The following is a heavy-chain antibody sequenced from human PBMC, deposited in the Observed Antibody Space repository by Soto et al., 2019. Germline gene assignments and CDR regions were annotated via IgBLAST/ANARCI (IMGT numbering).Heavy chain of an antibody. CDR3: ARNLYSSYGMDV. Sequence: EVPLVESGGGLVQPGGSLRLSCAASGFTFSSYAMHWVRQAPGKGLEYVSAISSNGGSTYYANSVKGRFTISRDNSKNTLYLQMGSLRAEDMAVYYCARNLYSSYGMDVWGQGTTVTVSS. D-gene: IGHD6-19*01. CDR2: ISSNGGST. V-gene: IGHV3-64*01. CDR1: GFTFSSYA. J-gene: IGHJ6*02.